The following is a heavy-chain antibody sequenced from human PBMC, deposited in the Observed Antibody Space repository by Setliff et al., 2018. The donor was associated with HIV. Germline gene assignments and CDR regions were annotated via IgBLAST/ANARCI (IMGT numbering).Heavy chain of an antibody. CDR3: ALYFWGTPS. Sequence: KAGGSLRLSCAAFGFTFSNHWMSWVRQAPGKGLEWVGRIRGTTKYAASIKDGFTISRDVSQNSLALQMNSLKTEDTAVYYCALYFWGTPSWGQGALVTVSS. V-gene: IGHV3-15*01. D-gene: IGHD3-16*01. CDR2: IRGTT. J-gene: IGHJ4*02. CDR1: GFTFSNHW.